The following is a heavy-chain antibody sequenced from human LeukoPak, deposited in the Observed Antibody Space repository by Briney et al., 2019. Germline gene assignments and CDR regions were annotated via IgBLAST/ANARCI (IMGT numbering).Heavy chain of an antibody. CDR1: VFIFSSYS. D-gene: IGHD2-21*01. V-gene: IGHV3-48*01. CDR3: ARDTHYSFDY. Sequence: GGCLRLSCAASVFIFSSYSMNWVRQAPGKGLGWVSYISIRSGTISYADSVRGRFTISSDNAKNSLYLQMNSLRAEDTAVYYSARDTHYSFDYWGQGTLVIVSS. J-gene: IGHJ4*02. CDR2: ISIRSGTI.